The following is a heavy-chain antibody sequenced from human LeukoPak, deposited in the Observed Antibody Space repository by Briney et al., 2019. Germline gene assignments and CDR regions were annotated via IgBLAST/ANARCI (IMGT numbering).Heavy chain of an antibody. J-gene: IGHJ4*02. CDR1: GYTFTSYA. Sequence: ASVKVSCKASGYTFTSYAMNWVRQAPGRGLEWMGWINTNTGNPTYAQGFTGRFVFSLDTSVSTAYLQTSSLKAEDTAVYYCARDHSGSYYNYWGQGTLVTVSS. D-gene: IGHD1-26*01. V-gene: IGHV7-4-1*02. CDR2: INTNTGNP. CDR3: ARDHSGSYYNY.